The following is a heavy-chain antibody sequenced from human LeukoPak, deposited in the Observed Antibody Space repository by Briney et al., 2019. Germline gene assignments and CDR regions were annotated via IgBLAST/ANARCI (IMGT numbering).Heavy chain of an antibody. D-gene: IGHD5-18*01. CDR3: ARDADTAMVAYYFDY. CDR1: GFTFSDFY. J-gene: IGHJ4*02. Sequence: GGSLRLSCAASGFTFSDFYMTWIRQAPGKGLEWVSYISNRGSTIYYADSVRGRFTISRDNSKNTLYLQMNSLRAEDTAVYYCARDADTAMVAYYFDYWGQGTLVTVSS. V-gene: IGHV3-11*04. CDR2: ISNRGSTI.